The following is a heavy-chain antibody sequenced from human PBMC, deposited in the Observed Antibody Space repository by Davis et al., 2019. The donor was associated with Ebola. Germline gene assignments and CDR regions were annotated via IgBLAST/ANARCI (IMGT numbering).Heavy chain of an antibody. V-gene: IGHV1-8*01. CDR1: GYTFTSYD. D-gene: IGHD2-21*02. CDR2: MNPNSGNT. CDR3: ARGVSSLVVTAGDY. J-gene: IGHJ4*02. Sequence: ASVKVSCKASGYTFTSYDINWVRQATGQGLEWMGWMNPNSGNTGYAQKFQGRVTMTRNTSISTAYMELSSLRSEDTAVYYCARGVSSLVVTAGDYWGQGTLVTVSS.